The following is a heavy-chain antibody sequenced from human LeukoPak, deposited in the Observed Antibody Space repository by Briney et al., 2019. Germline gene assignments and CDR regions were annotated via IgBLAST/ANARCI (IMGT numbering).Heavy chain of an antibody. V-gene: IGHV3-7*01. CDR3: ASDPFTISAYDAFNI. Sequence: GGSLRLSCVASGFTFSTYWMSWVRQAQGKGLEWVANINQDGSDKYYVDSVKGRLTISRDNAKNSLYLQMNSLRVEDTAVYYCASDPFTISAYDAFNIWGQGTVVTVSS. CDR2: INQDGSDK. D-gene: IGHD3-3*02. CDR1: GFTFSTYW. J-gene: IGHJ3*02.